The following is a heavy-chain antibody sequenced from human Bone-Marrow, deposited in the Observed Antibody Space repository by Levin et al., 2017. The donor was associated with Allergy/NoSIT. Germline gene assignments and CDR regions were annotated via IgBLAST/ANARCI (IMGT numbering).Heavy chain of an antibody. CDR2: IIPLFGTP. Sequence: SVKVSCKASGGTFSTYAISWVRQAPGQGLEWMGGIIPLFGTPNYAQKFQGRVTITADASTNTACMELSSLRSEDTAVYYCAIESSFCSGGNCYYHYWGQGTLVTVSS. CDR1: GGTFSTYA. J-gene: IGHJ4*02. D-gene: IGHD2-15*01. CDR3: AIESSFCSGGNCYYHY. V-gene: IGHV1-69*13.